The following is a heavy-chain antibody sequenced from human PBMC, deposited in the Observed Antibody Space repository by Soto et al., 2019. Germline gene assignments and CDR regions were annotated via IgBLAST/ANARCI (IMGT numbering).Heavy chain of an antibody. Sequence: SLTLSCAASGFTFDDFAMHWVRQAPGKGLEWVSGINWNSGDIDYADSVRGRFTISRDNAKNALYLQMNSLRAEDAAFYYCVKAIGESGAYWYFDLWGRGTLVTVSS. V-gene: IGHV3-9*01. D-gene: IGHD2-8*02. CDR1: GFTFDDFA. CDR2: INWNSGDI. J-gene: IGHJ2*01. CDR3: VKAIGESGAYWYFDL.